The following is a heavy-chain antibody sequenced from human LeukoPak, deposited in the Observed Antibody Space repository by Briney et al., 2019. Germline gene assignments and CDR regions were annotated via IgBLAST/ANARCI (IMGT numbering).Heavy chain of an antibody. J-gene: IGHJ6*02. Sequence: PSETLSLTCTVTGGSVSSFYWSWIRQPPGKGLEWIGNIYYSGSTNYNPSLKSRVTISVDTSKSQFSLKLTSVTAADTAVYYCARDRPVGRFPGVYGMDVWGQGTTVTVSS. V-gene: IGHV4-59*02. CDR2: IYYSGST. CDR3: ARDRPVGRFPGVYGMDV. CDR1: GGSVSSFY. D-gene: IGHD4-23*01.